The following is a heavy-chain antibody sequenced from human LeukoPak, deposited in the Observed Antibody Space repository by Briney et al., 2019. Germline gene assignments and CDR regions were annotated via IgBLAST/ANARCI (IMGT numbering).Heavy chain of an antibody. CDR2: IKQDGSEK. CDR1: GFTFSNSW. CDR3: ARGGRYYYGY. Sequence: GGSLRLSCAASGFTFSNSWMTWVRQAPGRGLEWVANIKQDGSEKYCVDSVKGRFTISRDNAKNSLYLQMNSLRAEDMAVYYCARGGRYYYGYWGQGTLVTVSS. D-gene: IGHD2-15*01. V-gene: IGHV3-7*01. J-gene: IGHJ4*02.